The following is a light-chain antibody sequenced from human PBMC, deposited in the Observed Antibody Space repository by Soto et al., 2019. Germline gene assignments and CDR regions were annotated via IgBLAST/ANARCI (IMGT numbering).Light chain of an antibody. J-gene: IGLJ2*01. V-gene: IGLV1-51*01. Sequence: QSVLTQPPSVSAAPGQKVIISCSGTSSNIGSNYVSWYQHFPGTAPKLLIYDNDKRPSGIYDRFSGSKSGTSATLGIIGLQTGDEADYYCASWDNSLSAIVFGGGTKVTVL. CDR3: ASWDNSLSAIV. CDR2: DND. CDR1: SSNIGSNY.